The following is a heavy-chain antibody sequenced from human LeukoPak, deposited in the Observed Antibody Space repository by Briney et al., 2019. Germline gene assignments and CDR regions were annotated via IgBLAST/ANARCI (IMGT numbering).Heavy chain of an antibody. J-gene: IGHJ4*02. CDR1: GFTFSDYG. V-gene: IGHV3-21*01. CDR3: ARDYLYCGGDCFVDY. D-gene: IGHD2-21*02. CDR2: ISGSGRSI. Sequence: GGSLRLSCAASGFTFSDYGVTWVRQAPGKGLEWVSSISGSGRSIFYADSVRGRFTISRDNAKNSLYLQMNRLRAEDTAVYYCARDYLYCGGDCFVDYWGQGTLVTVSS.